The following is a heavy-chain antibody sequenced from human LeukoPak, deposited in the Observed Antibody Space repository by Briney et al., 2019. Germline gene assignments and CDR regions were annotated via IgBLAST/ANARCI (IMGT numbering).Heavy chain of an antibody. Sequence: SETLSLTCAVYGGSFSGYYWSWIRQPPGKGLEWIGEINHSGSTNYNPSPKRRVNISVDTSKNQFSLKLSSVTAADTAVYYCARQNNWNYFYYYSYGMDVWGQGTTVTVSS. V-gene: IGHV4-34*01. D-gene: IGHD1-7*01. CDR3: ARQNNWNYFYYYSYGMDV. J-gene: IGHJ6*02. CDR2: INHSGST. CDR1: GGSFSGYY.